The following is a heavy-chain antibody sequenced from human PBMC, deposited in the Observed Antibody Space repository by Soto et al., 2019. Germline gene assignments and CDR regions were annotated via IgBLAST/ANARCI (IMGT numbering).Heavy chain of an antibody. CDR2: ISAYNGNT. J-gene: IGHJ4*02. V-gene: IGHV1-18*01. Sequence: ASVKVSCKGSGDPFTSYDISCERQAPGQGLEWMGWISAYNGNTNYAQKLQGRVTMTTDTSTSTAYMELRSLRSKDTAVYYCARDRGYLAYGTLGTLVTASS. CDR3: ARDRGYLAY. CDR1: GDPFTSYD.